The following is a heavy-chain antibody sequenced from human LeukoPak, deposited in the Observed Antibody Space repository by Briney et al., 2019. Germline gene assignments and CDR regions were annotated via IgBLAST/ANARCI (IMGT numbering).Heavy chain of an antibody. Sequence: SVKVSCKASGGTFSSYAISWVRQAPGQGLEWMGGIIPIFGTANYAQKFQGRVTITADKSTSTAYMELSSLRSEDTAVYYCARSIAARPTRYYYMDVWGKGTTVTISS. V-gene: IGHV1-69*06. D-gene: IGHD6-6*01. J-gene: IGHJ6*03. CDR1: GGTFSSYA. CDR3: ARSIAARPTRYYYMDV. CDR2: IIPIFGTA.